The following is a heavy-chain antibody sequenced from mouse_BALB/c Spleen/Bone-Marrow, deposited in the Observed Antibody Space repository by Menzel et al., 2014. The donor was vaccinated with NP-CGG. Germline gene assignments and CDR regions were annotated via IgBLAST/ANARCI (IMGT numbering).Heavy chain of an antibody. Sequence: VQLQQSGAELVKPGASVKLSCKASGCTFTSYDINWVRQRPEQGLEWIGWIFPGDGSTKYNEKFKGKATLTTDKSSSTAYMQLSRLTSEDSAVYFCARRVYYDYDGGAWFAYWGQGTLVTVSA. V-gene: IGHV1S56*01. D-gene: IGHD2-4*01. CDR1: GCTFTSYD. CDR2: IFPGDGST. CDR3: ARRVYYDYDGGAWFAY. J-gene: IGHJ3*01.